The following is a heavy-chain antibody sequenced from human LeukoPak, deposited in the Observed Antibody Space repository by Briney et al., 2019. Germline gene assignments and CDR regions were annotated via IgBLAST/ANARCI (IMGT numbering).Heavy chain of an antibody. CDR1: GGTFTSYA. Sequence: SVKVSCKASGGTFTSYAITWVRQAPGQGLEWMGGIIPIFDTPNYAQEFQGRVTITTDESTSTAYMELSSLRSEDTAVYYCATSRLSHFWSGYSAGSDYWGQGTLVIVSS. CDR3: ATSRLSHFWSGYSAGSDY. CDR2: IIPIFDTP. J-gene: IGHJ4*02. D-gene: IGHD3-3*02. V-gene: IGHV1-69*05.